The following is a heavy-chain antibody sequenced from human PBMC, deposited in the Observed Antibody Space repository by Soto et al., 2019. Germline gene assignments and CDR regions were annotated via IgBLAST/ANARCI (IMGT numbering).Heavy chain of an antibody. Sequence: SLRLSCAASVFTFSDYYMSWIRQAPEKGPEWVSYISSSSSYTNYADSVKGRFTISRDNAKNSLYLQMNSLRAEDTAVYYCARVNYGDYEGRKYFDYWGQGTLVTVSS. V-gene: IGHV3-11*06. CDR2: ISSSSSYT. D-gene: IGHD4-17*01. CDR1: VFTFSDYY. J-gene: IGHJ4*02. CDR3: ARVNYGDYEGRKYFDY.